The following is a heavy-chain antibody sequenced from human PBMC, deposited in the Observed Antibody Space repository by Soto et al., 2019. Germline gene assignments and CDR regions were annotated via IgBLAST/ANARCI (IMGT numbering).Heavy chain of an antibody. CDR2: IYSDGGT. J-gene: IGHJ6*02. V-gene: IGHV3-53*01. CDR1: GFTVSSNY. D-gene: IGHD3-3*01. Sequence: GGSLRLSCAASGFTVSSNYMSWVRQAPGKGLEWVSVIYSDGGTYYADSVKGRFAISRDNAKNSLYLQMNSLRAEDTAVYYCARDRYSYYDFWSGSLPYYYFGMDVWGQGTTVTVSS. CDR3: ARDRYSYYDFWSGSLPYYYFGMDV.